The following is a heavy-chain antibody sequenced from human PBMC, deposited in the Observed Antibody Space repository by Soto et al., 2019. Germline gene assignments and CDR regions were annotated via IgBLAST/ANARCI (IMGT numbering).Heavy chain of an antibody. D-gene: IGHD4-17*01. J-gene: IGHJ6*02. Sequence: QVQLVESGGGVVQPGRSLRLSCAASGFTFSSYGMHWVRQAPGKGLEWVAVISYDGSNKYYADSVKGRFTISRDNSKKKLYLQMNSLRAEDTAVYYCANDVAGMTTVTTHYYYGMDVWGQGTTVTVSS. CDR2: ISYDGSNK. V-gene: IGHV3-30*18. CDR1: GFTFSSYG. CDR3: ANDVAGMTTVTTHYYYGMDV.